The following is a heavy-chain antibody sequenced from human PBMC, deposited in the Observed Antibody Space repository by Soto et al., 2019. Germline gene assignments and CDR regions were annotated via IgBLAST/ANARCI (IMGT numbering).Heavy chain of an antibody. CDR1: GFTFSSAW. CDR3: TTMTNALTSVGKN. CDR2: IKSKVADGTT. Sequence: PGGSLRLSCAASGFTFSSAWMSWVRQAPGKGLEWVGRIKSKVADGTTDYAAPVKDRFIISRVDSINTVFLQMNSLKTEDTAVYYCTTMTNALTSVGKNLGQGTLVTVSS. J-gene: IGHJ4*02. V-gene: IGHV3-15*01. D-gene: IGHD4-17*01.